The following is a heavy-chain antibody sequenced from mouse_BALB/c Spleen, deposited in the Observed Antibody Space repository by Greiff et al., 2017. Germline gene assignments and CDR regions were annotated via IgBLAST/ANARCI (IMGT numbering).Heavy chain of an antibody. D-gene: IGHD1-1*01. CDR1: GYSFTSYW. CDR3: TRGSDYYGSSYDYFDY. V-gene: IGHV1-5*01. J-gene: IGHJ2*01. Sequence: VQLQQSGTVLARPGASVKMSCKASGYSFTSYWMHWVKQRPGQGLEWIGAIYPGNSDTSYNQKFKGKAKLTAVTSASTAYMELSSLTNEDSAVYYCTRGSDYYGSSYDYFDYWGQGTTLTVSS. CDR2: IYPGNSDT.